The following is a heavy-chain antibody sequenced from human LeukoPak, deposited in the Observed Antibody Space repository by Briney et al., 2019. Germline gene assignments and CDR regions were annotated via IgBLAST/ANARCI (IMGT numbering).Heavy chain of an antibody. CDR1: GYSISSDYY. Sequence: SETLSLTCTVSGYSISSDYYWGWVRPPPGKGLEWIGEINHSGSTNYNPSLKSRVTISVDTSKNQFSLKLSSVTAADTAVYYCARPYCGGDCYSHGDYWGQGTLVTVSS. D-gene: IGHD2-21*02. CDR2: INHSGST. CDR3: ARPYCGGDCYSHGDY. V-gene: IGHV4-38-2*02. J-gene: IGHJ4*02.